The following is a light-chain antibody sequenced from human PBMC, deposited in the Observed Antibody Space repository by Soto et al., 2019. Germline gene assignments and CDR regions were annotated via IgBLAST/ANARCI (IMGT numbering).Light chain of an antibody. J-gene: IGKJ1*01. CDR3: KQYKTGPRT. CDR2: GAS. V-gene: IGKV3-15*01. CDR1: QSVSSN. Sequence: EIVMTQSPATLSVSPGERATLSCRASQSVSSNLAWYQQKPGQAPRLLIYGASTRATGIPARFSGSGSGTDFPFPITTLLSEVLAVFYGKQYKTGPRTFGQGPRVNIK.